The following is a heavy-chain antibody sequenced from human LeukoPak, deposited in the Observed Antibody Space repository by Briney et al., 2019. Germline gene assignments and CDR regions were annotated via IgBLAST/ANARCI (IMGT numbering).Heavy chain of an antibody. J-gene: IGHJ4*02. Sequence: SETLSLTCTVPGGSISGGSYYWSWIRQPAGKGLEWIGRIYTSGSTNYNPSLKSRVTISVDTSKNQFSLKLSSVTAADTAVYYCARASYYYDSSGYAFDYWGQGTLVTVSS. CDR1: GGSISGGSYY. D-gene: IGHD3-22*01. CDR3: ARASYYYDSSGYAFDY. V-gene: IGHV4-61*02. CDR2: IYTSGST.